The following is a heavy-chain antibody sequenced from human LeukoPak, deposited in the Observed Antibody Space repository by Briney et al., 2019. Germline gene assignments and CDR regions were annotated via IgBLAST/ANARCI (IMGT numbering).Heavy chain of an antibody. Sequence: GGSLRLSCVVSGFSVSNNYVSWVRQAPGKGLEWVSVICIGDKIHYADSVKGRFTISRDNSKNTVYLQMKSLRAEDTALYYCATIGTGYYREDSWGQGTLVTVSS. CDR3: ATIGTGYYREDS. V-gene: IGHV3-66*01. J-gene: IGHJ4*02. CDR1: GFSVSNNY. CDR2: ICIGDKI. D-gene: IGHD3/OR15-3a*01.